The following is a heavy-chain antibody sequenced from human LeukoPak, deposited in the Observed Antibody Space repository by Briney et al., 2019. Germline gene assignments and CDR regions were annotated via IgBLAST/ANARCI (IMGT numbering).Heavy chain of an antibody. D-gene: IGHD6-13*01. J-gene: IGHJ4*02. Sequence: GGSLRLSCAASGFTFSAYAMAWVRQAPVKGLEWVATISASGANTYYADSVKGRFTIARVNSMSTLFLQMNGLRADDTAVYYCAKDPGDHSWYFVLWGQGTLVTVSS. CDR2: ISASGANT. V-gene: IGHV3-23*01. CDR3: AKDPGDHSWYFVL. CDR1: GFTFSAYA.